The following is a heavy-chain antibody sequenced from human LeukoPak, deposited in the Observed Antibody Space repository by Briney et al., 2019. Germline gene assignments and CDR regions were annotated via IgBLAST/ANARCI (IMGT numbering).Heavy chain of an antibody. D-gene: IGHD3-22*01. CDR2: INSDGSSTST. CDR1: GFTFSSYW. CDR3: AKDPTDSSGYSVDY. Sequence: PGGSLRLSCAASGFTFSSYWMHWVRQAPGKGLVWVSRINSDGSSTSTSYADSVKGRFIISRDNSKNTLYLQMSSLRAEDTAVFYCAKDPTDSSGYSVDYWGQGTLVTVSS. V-gene: IGHV3-74*01. J-gene: IGHJ4*02.